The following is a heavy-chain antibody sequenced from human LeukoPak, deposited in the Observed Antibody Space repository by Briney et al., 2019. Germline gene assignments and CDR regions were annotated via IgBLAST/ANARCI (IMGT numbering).Heavy chain of an antibody. V-gene: IGHV4-34*01. CDR1: AGSSSGVS. CDR2: INHSGST. D-gene: IGHD3-22*01. CDR3: ARSPTVSDSSGYYLDY. J-gene: IGHJ4*02. Sequence: PGSRSLTCAVYAGSSSGVSWSWVRHPPEERLEWIGEINHSGSTNYNPSLKSRVTISVDTSKNQFSLKLSSVTAADTAVYYCARSPTVSDSSGYYLDYWGQGTLVTVSS.